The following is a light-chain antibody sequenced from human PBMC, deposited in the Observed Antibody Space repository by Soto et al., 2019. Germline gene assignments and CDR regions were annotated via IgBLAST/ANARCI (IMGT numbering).Light chain of an antibody. J-gene: IGKJ1*01. CDR1: QSVSSSY. V-gene: IGKV3-20*01. Sequence: EIVLTHSPGTLSLSPGERATLSFSSSQSVSSSYLAWYQQKPGQAPRLLIYGASSRATGIPDRFSGTGSETDFTLTISRLEPEDFAVYYCQQYGSSLWTFGQGTKVDIK. CDR2: GAS. CDR3: QQYGSSLWT.